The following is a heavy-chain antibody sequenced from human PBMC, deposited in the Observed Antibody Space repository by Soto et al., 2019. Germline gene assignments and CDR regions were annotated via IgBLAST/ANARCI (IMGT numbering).Heavy chain of an antibody. Sequence: EVQLLESGGGLVQPGGSLRLSCAASGFTFSNYAMSWVRQAPGKGLEWVSAISGSGGSTYYADSVKGRFTISRDNSENTLYLQMNSLRAEDTAVYYCAKDFWGGTTSCRTFDYWGQGTLVTVSS. J-gene: IGHJ4*02. V-gene: IGHV3-23*01. CDR3: AKDFWGGTTSCRTFDY. CDR2: ISGSGGST. CDR1: GFTFSNYA. D-gene: IGHD2-2*01.